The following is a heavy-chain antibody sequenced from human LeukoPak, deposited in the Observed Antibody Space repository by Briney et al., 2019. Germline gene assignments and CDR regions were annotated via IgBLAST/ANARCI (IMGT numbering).Heavy chain of an antibody. CDR1: GYTFTNYW. Sequence: GESLKISCKSSGYTFTNYWIGWVRQMPGKGLEWMGIIYPGDSERKYNPSLQGQVTIPADKSISTVYLQWSSLKASDTAIYYCARIEGSTFDYWGQGTLVTVSS. CDR2: IYPGDSER. J-gene: IGHJ4*02. CDR3: ARIEGSTFDY. V-gene: IGHV5-51*01.